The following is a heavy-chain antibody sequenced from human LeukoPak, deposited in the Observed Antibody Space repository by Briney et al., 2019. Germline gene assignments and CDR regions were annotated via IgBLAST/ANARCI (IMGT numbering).Heavy chain of an antibody. J-gene: IGHJ4*02. CDR3: ARDRPLVYRGSVFDY. Sequence: GGSLRLSCAASGFTFSDYYMSWIRQAPGKGLEWVSYISSSGGSIYYADSVKGRFTISRDNAKNTLYLQMNSLRAEDTAVYYCARDRPLVYRGSVFDYWGQGTLVTVSS. V-gene: IGHV3-11*01. CDR1: GFTFSDYY. CDR2: ISSSGGSI. D-gene: IGHD1-26*01.